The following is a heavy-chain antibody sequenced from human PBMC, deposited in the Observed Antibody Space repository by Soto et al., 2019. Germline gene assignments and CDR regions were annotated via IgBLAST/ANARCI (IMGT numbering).Heavy chain of an antibody. Sequence: QVQLVESGGGVVQPGRSLRLSCAASGFTFSSYGMHWVRQAPGKGLEWVAVISYDGSNKYYADSVKGRFTISRDNSKNRLYLQRNSLRAEDTAVYYCAKDREDVTMVRGVIGYYYYYGMDVWGQGTTVTVSS. V-gene: IGHV3-30*18. D-gene: IGHD3-10*01. CDR2: ISYDGSNK. CDR3: AKDREDVTMVRGVIGYYYYYGMDV. J-gene: IGHJ6*02. CDR1: GFTFSSYG.